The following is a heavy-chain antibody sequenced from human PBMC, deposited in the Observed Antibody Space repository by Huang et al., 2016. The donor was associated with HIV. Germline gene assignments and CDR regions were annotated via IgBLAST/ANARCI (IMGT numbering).Heavy chain of an antibody. CDR3: ARTRYYDDSSGYYELDY. Sequence: EVQLVQSGAEVKKPGESLKISCKGSGYTFSYYWIAWVRQMPGKGLEWMGIIYPGDSDTRDSPSFQGQVTISADKSLSTAYLQWSSLKASDTAMYYCARTRYYDDSSGYYELDYWGPGTLVTVSS. J-gene: IGHJ4*02. CDR2: IYPGDSDT. D-gene: IGHD3-22*01. CDR1: GYTFSYYW. V-gene: IGHV5-51*03.